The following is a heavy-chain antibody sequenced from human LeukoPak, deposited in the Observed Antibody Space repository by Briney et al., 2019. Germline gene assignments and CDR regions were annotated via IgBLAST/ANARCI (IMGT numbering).Heavy chain of an antibody. Sequence: GGSLRLSCAAAGFTFSDYYMSWIRHAPGEGLEWVSYISSSSSYTNYADSVKGRFTISRDNAKNSLYLQMNSLRAEDTAVYYCARVSGSSWYAIDYWGQGTLVTVSS. CDR2: ISSSSSYT. CDR1: GFTFSDYY. D-gene: IGHD6-13*01. J-gene: IGHJ4*02. CDR3: ARVSGSSWYAIDY. V-gene: IGHV3-11*06.